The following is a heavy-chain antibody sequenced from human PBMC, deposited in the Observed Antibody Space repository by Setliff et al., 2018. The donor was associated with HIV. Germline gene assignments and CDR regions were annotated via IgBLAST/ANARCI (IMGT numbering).Heavy chain of an antibody. CDR3: ARLTGDPGPFDY. Sequence: PGESLTISCEGSGYSFTSQWIAWVRQMPGKGLEWMGIVHPSDSDTRYSPSFQGQVTISVDKSINTAYLQWSSLKTSDTAIYYCARLTGDPGPFDYWGQGTLVTVSS. V-gene: IGHV5-51*01. CDR1: GYSFTSQW. J-gene: IGHJ4*02. D-gene: IGHD7-27*01. CDR2: VHPSDSDT.